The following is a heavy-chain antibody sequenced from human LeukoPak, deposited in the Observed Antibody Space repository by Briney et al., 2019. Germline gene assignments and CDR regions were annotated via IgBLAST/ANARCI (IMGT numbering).Heavy chain of an antibody. J-gene: IGHJ4*02. D-gene: IGHD3-10*01. CDR3: ARVKFTGTGELFPAEFDY. CDR2: IITIFATA. Sequence: SLKVSCKVSGVTFTSYAISCVPRAPGQGVEWMGGIITIFATANYAQKFPRRVTITAEESTSTAYMELSSMRSEDTAVYYCARVKFTGTGELFPAEFDYWGQGTLVTVSS. V-gene: IGHV1-69*01. CDR1: GVTFTSYA.